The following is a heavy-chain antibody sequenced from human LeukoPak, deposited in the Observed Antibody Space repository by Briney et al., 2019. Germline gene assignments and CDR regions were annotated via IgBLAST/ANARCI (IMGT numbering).Heavy chain of an antibody. D-gene: IGHD3-22*01. CDR1: GYTFTSYY. Sequence: PGASVKVSCKASGYTFTSYYIHWVRQAPGQGLEWLGIINPGGTSTTYAQKFQGRVTMTRDTSTSTVYMELSSLRSEDTAVYYCAGSSGYSEYFDYWGQGTLVTVSS. CDR2: INPGGTST. J-gene: IGHJ4*02. V-gene: IGHV1-46*01. CDR3: AGSSGYSEYFDY.